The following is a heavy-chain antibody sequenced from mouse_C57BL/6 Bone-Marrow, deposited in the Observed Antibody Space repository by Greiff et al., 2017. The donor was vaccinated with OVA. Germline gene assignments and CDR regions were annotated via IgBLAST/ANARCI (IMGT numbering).Heavy chain of an antibody. CDR2: ISNLAYSI. CDR1: GFTFSDYG. V-gene: IGHV5-15*01. CDR3: ARHGATNWEGFAY. Sequence: EVKLVASGGGLVQPGGSLKLSCAASGFTFSDYGMAWVRQAPRKGPEWVAFISNLAYSIYYADTVTGRFTISRENAKNTLYLEMSSLRSEDTAMYYCARHGATNWEGFAYWGQGTLVTVSA. D-gene: IGHD4-1*01. J-gene: IGHJ3*01.